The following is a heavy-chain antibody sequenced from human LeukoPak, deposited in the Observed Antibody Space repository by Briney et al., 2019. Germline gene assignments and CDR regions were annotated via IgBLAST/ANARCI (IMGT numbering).Heavy chain of an antibody. V-gene: IGHV4-59*01. CDR2: IYYSGST. J-gene: IGHJ5*02. Sequence: SETLSLPCTVSGGSISSYYWSWIRQPPGKGLEWIGYIYYSGSTNYNPSLKSRVTISVDTSKNQFSLKLSSVTAADTAVYYCARKGPRKWFDPWGQGTLVTVSS. D-gene: IGHD1-14*01. CDR1: GGSISSYY. CDR3: ARKGPRKWFDP.